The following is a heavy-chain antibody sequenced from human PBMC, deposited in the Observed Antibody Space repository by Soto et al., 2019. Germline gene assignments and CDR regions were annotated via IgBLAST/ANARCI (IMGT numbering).Heavy chain of an antibody. D-gene: IGHD6-6*01. CDR3: AREEQLVPYDY. V-gene: IGHV1-2*02. Sequence: ASVEVSCKASGYTFTGYYIHWVRLAPGQGLEWVGWINPNSGGTNYAQKIQGRITMTRDTSNSTAYMELSRLRYDDTAEYYSAREEQLVPYDYWGQGTLVTVSS. J-gene: IGHJ4*02. CDR2: INPNSGGT. CDR1: GYTFTGYY.